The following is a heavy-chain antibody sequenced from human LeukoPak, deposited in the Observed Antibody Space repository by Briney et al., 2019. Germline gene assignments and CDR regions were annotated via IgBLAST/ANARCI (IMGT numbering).Heavy chain of an antibody. CDR1: GFTFSSYW. CDR3: ARTHCSGGKCASSEDFYYMDV. Sequence: GGSLRLSCAASGFTFSSYWMHWVRQAPGKGLVWVSRINSDGSSTSYADSVKGRFTISRDNAKNTLYLQMNSLRSEDTAVYYCARTHCSGGKCASSEDFYYMDVWGTGTTVTVS. CDR2: INSDGSST. D-gene: IGHD2-15*01. V-gene: IGHV3-74*01. J-gene: IGHJ6*03.